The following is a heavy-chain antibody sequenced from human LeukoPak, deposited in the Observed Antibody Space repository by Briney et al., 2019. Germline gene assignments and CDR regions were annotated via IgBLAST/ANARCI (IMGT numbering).Heavy chain of an antibody. D-gene: IGHD4-17*01. CDR3: ARVKESDGDLFDY. Sequence: SETLSLTCTVSGGSISSGGYYWSWIRQHPGKGLEWIGYIYYSGSTYYNPSLKSRVTISVDTSKNQFSLKLSSVTAADTAVYYCARVKESDGDLFDYWGQGTLVTVSS. CDR1: GGSISSGGYY. V-gene: IGHV4-31*03. CDR2: IYYSGST. J-gene: IGHJ4*02.